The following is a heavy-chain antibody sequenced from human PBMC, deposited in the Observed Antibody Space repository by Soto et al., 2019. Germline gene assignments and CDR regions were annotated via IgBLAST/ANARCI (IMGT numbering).Heavy chain of an antibody. CDR2: MFYSGST. CDR3: ARDNGYGHFDS. CDR1: GASISSGRSY. D-gene: IGHD5-12*01. J-gene: IGHJ4*02. Sequence: SETLSLTCTVSGASISSGRSYWSWIRQHPGKGLEWIGYMFYSGSTYYHPSLKSRVNISADTSKNQFSLRLTSVTPADTAVYYCARDNGYGHFDSWGQGTLVTVS. V-gene: IGHV4-31*03.